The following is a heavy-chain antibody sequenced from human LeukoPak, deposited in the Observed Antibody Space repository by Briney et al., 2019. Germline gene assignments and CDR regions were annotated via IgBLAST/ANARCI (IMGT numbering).Heavy chain of an antibody. CDR3: ARARVYCSGGSCYNYFDY. Sequence: GSLRLSCAASGFTFSSYDMHWVRQATGKGLEWVSAIGTAGDTYYPGSVKGRFTISRENAKNSLYLQMNSLGAGGTAVYYCARARVYCSGGSCYNYFDYWGQGTLVTVSS. CDR2: IGTAGDT. D-gene: IGHD2-15*01. CDR1: GFTFSSYD. V-gene: IGHV3-13*04. J-gene: IGHJ4*02.